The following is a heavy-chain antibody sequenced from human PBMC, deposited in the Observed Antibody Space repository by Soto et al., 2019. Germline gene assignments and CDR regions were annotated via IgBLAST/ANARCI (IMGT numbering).Heavy chain of an antibody. Sequence: SLRLSCSASVFTFRNYYMTWSRQAPGKGLEWVAYISGTGVTIEYEDSVKGRSTISRDNAKNSLFLQMNSLRAEDTSVYYCARDAGRDGYTFNYWGQGTQVTVSS. CDR2: ISGTGVTI. CDR3: ARDAGRDGYTFNY. J-gene: IGHJ4*02. V-gene: IGHV3-11*01. D-gene: IGHD5-12*01. CDR1: VFTFRNYY.